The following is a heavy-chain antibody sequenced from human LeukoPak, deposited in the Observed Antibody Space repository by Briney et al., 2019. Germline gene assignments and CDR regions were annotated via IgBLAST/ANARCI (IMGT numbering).Heavy chain of an antibody. D-gene: IGHD2-2*01. CDR3: ASRPRYCSSTSFLEDDYY. CDR1: GFTFSSYG. CDR2: ISYDGSNK. J-gene: IGHJ4*02. Sequence: PGRSLRLSCAASGFTFSSYGMHWVRQAPGKGLEWVAVISYDGSNKYYADSVKGRFTISRDNSKNTLYLQMNSLRAEDTAVYYWASRPRYCSSTSFLEDDYYWGQGTLVTVSS. V-gene: IGHV3-30*03.